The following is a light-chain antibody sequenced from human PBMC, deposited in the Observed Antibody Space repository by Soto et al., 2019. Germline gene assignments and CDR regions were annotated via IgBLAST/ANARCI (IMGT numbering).Light chain of an antibody. CDR3: QQYGSSPPT. CDR2: GAS. V-gene: IGKV3-20*01. Sequence: IGLTQSPGTLSLSPGERATLSCRASQSVSSSYLAWYQQKPGQAPRLLIYGASSRATGIPDRFSGSGSGTDFTLTISRLEPEDFAVYYCQQYGSSPPTFGQGTRLENK. J-gene: IGKJ5*01. CDR1: QSVSSSY.